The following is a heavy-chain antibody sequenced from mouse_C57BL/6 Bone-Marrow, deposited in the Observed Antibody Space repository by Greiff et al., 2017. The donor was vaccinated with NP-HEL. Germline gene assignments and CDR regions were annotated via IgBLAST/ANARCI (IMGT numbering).Heavy chain of an antibody. Sequence: EVQLQQSGAELVRPGASVKLSCTASGFNIKDDYMHWVKQRPEQGLEWIGWIDPENGDTEYASKFQGKATITADTSSNTAYLQLSSLTSEDTAVYYCTTAYGPGDYWGQGTTLTVSS. J-gene: IGHJ2*01. D-gene: IGHD1-1*02. CDR2: IDPENGDT. V-gene: IGHV14-4*01. CDR1: GFNIKDDY. CDR3: TTAYGPGDY.